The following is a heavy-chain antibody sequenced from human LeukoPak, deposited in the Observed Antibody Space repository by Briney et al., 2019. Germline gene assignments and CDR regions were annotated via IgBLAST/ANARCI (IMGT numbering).Heavy chain of an antibody. CDR2: INPSGGST. D-gene: IGHD6-6*01. CDR1: GYTFTSYY. CDR3: ARGYSSSSQVKNWFDP. J-gene: IGHJ5*02. V-gene: IGHV1-46*01. Sequence: ASVKVSCKASGYTFTSYYMHWVRQAPGQGLEWMGIINPSGGSTSYAQKFQGRVTMTRDMSTSTVYMELSSLRSEDTAVYYCARGYSSSSQVKNWFDPWGQGTLVTVSS.